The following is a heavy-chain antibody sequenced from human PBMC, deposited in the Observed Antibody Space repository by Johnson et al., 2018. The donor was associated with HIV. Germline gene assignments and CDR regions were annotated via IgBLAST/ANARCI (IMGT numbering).Heavy chain of an antibody. D-gene: IGHD6-6*01. CDR2: ISYDGNNI. CDR1: GFTFRSYG. CDR3: ARVHIAARWSNAFDF. J-gene: IGHJ3*01. Sequence: QVQLVESGGGVVQPGRSLRLSCAASGFTFRSYGMHWVRQAPGKGLEWVAVISYDGNNIYYSDSVKGRFTISRDNSKNTLYLQMDALRPGDTGIYYCARVHIAARWSNAFDFWGQGTMVTVSS. V-gene: IGHV3-30*03.